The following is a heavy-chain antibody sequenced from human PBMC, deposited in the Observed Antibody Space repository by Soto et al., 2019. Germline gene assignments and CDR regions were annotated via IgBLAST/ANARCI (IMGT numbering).Heavy chain of an antibody. J-gene: IGHJ4*02. D-gene: IGHD5-18*01. CDR3: ARVPKASYGYDGY. CDR2: IYYSGST. CDR1: GGSVSSGSYY. V-gene: IGHV4-61*01. Sequence: QVQLQESGPGLVKPSETLSLTCTVSGGSVSSGSYYWSWIRQPPGKGLEWIGYIYYSGSTNYNPSLKRRVTIAVGTSKNQFSLRLSSVPAADTAVYYCARVPKASYGYDGYWGQGTLVTVSS.